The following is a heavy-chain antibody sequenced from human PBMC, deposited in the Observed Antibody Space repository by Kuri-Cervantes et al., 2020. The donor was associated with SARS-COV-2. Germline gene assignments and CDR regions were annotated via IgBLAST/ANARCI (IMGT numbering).Heavy chain of an antibody. Sequence: ASVKVSCKASGYTFTSYGISWVRQAPGQGLEWMGWISAYNGNTNYAQKFQGRVTMTRDTSISTAYMELSRLRSDDTAVYYCARDRTGATGPAGDAFDIWGQGTMVTVSS. D-gene: IGHD6-25*01. CDR2: ISAYNGNT. CDR1: GYTFTSYG. V-gene: IGHV1-18*01. J-gene: IGHJ3*02. CDR3: ARDRTGATGPAGDAFDI.